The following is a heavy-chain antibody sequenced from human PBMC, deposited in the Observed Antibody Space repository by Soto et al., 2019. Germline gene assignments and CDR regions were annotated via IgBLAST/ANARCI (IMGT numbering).Heavy chain of an antibody. V-gene: IGHV3-11*01. CDR1: GFTFSDYY. CDR2: ISSSGSTI. D-gene: IGHD3-10*01. CDR3: AVGVWGGMVRGVVYYGMDV. J-gene: IGHJ6*02. Sequence: GGSLRLSCAASGFTFSDYYMSWIRQAPGKGLEWVSYISSSGSTIYYADSVKGRFTISRDNAKNSLYRQMNSRRAEDTAVFSCAVGVWGGMVRGVVYYGMDVWGQGTTVTVSS.